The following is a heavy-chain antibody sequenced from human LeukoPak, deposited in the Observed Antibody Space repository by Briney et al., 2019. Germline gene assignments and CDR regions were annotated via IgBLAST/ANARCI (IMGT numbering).Heavy chain of an antibody. CDR1: GFTFSSYA. J-gene: IGHJ6*03. D-gene: IGHD6-6*01. CDR2: ISYDGSNK. V-gene: IGHV3-30-3*02. Sequence: GGSLRLSCAASGFTFSSYAMHWVRQAPGKGLEWVAVISYDGSNKYYADSVKGRFTISRDNSKNTLYLQMNSLRAEDTAVYYCAKYDSSSSMDVWGKGTTVTVSS. CDR3: AKYDSSSSMDV.